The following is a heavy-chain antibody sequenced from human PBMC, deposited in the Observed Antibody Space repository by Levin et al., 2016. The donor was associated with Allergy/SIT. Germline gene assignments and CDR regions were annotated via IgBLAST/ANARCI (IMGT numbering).Heavy chain of an antibody. D-gene: IGHD1-26*01. CDR3: ARAGATLRSHFDS. V-gene: IGHV4-59*01. CDR2: MYYSGSA. Sequence: WIRQPPGKGLEWIAYMYYSGSANYNPSLKSRVTVSVDTSENQFSLKLNSVTAADTAVYYCARAGATLRSHFDSWGQGSLVTVSS. J-gene: IGHJ4*02.